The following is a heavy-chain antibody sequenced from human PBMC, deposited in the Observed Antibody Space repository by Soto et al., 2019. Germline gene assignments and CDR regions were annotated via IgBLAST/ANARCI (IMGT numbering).Heavy chain of an antibody. V-gene: IGHV3-21*01. CDR2: ISSSSSYI. CDR3: ARADDYVAFDI. Sequence: GGSLRLSCAASGFTFSSYSMNWVRQARGKGLEWVSSISSSSSYIYYADSVKGRFTISRDNAKNSLYLQMNSLRAEDTAVYYCARADDYVAFDIWGQGTMVTVPS. J-gene: IGHJ3*02. CDR1: GFTFSSYS. D-gene: IGHD4-17*01.